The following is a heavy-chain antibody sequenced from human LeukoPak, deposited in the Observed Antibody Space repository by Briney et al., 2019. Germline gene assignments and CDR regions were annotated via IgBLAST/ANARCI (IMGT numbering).Heavy chain of an antibody. CDR2: ISGYNGHT. Sequence: ASVKVSCKASGYTFTSYGISWVRQAPGQGLEWMGWISGYNGHTNYAQKLQGRVTMTTDTSTSTAYMELSRLRSDDTAVYYCARAGSSWYLDYWGQGTLVTVSS. CDR1: GYTFTSYG. CDR3: ARAGSSWYLDY. D-gene: IGHD6-13*01. V-gene: IGHV1-18*01. J-gene: IGHJ4*02.